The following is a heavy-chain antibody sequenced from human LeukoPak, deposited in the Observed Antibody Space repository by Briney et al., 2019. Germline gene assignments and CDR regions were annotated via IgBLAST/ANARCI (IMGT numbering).Heavy chain of an antibody. CDR2: ISYDGSNK. CDR3: ARPRGAAYYYYGMDV. D-gene: IGHD2-15*01. V-gene: IGHV3-30-3*01. CDR1: GFTVSSNY. Sequence: PGGSLRLSCAASGFTVSSNYMSWVRQAPGKGLEWVAVISYDGSNKYYADSVKGRFTISRDNSKNTLYLQMNSLRAEDTAVYYCARPRGAAYYYYGMDVWGQGTTVTVSS. J-gene: IGHJ6*02.